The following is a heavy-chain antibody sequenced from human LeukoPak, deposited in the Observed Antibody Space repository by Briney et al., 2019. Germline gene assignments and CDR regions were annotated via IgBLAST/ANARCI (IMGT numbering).Heavy chain of an antibody. Sequence: AAVKVSCKGAGYTFTELSMHWVRQAPGKGLEWMGGICVSSGNTKYAQRLQGRVTMTTDTSISRACMELGRLRSDGTAVYYCARVYSSGWYLGLHGLDYWGQGTLVTVPS. CDR3: ARVYSSGWYLGLHGLDY. V-gene: IGHV1-2*02. CDR2: ICVSSGNT. D-gene: IGHD6-19*01. CDR1: GYTFTELS. J-gene: IGHJ4*02.